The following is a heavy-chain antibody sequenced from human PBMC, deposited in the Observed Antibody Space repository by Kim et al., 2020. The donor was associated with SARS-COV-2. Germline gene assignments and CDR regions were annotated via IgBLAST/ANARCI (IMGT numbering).Heavy chain of an antibody. Sequence: SETLSLTCTVSGGSISSSSYYWGWIRQPPGKGLEWIGSIYYSGSTYYNPSLKSRVTISVDTSKNQFSLKLSSVTAADTAVYYCARGATYNWNDEVRFDYWGQGTLVTVSS. CDR2: IYYSGST. J-gene: IGHJ4*02. V-gene: IGHV4-39*07. CDR3: ARGATYNWNDEVRFDY. CDR1: GGSISSSSYY. D-gene: IGHD1-1*01.